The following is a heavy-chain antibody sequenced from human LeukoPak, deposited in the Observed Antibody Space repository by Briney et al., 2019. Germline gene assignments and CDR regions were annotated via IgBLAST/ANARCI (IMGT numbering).Heavy chain of an antibody. V-gene: IGHV1-8*02. Sequence: ASVKVSCKASGYTFTSYGISWVRQAPGQGLEWMGWMNPNSGNTGYAQKFQGRVTMTRNTSISTAYMELSSLRSEDTAVYYCARIPHDGGLSMVRGKTVYYFYYYMDVWGQGTTVTVSS. J-gene: IGHJ6*03. CDR2: MNPNSGNT. CDR3: ARIPHDGGLSMVRGKTVYYFYYYMDV. CDR1: GYTFTSYG. D-gene: IGHD3-10*01.